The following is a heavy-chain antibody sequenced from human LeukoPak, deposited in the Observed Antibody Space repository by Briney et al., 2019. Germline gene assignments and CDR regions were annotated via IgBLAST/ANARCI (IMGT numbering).Heavy chain of an antibody. D-gene: IGHD4-17*01. Sequence: ASLKVSCKASGYTFTGYYMHWVRQAPGQGLEWMGWINPNSGGTNYAQKFQGRVTMTRDTSISTAYMELSRLRSDDTAVYYCARDPNDYGDYVGFDPWGQGTLVTVSS. V-gene: IGHV1-2*02. J-gene: IGHJ5*02. CDR1: GYTFTGYY. CDR2: INPNSGGT. CDR3: ARDPNDYGDYVGFDP.